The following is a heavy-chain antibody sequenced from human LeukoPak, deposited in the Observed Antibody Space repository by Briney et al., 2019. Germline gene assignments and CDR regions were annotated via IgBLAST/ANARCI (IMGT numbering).Heavy chain of an antibody. CDR3: AGGPELQLWLYDY. J-gene: IGHJ4*02. CDR1: GFTFSSYS. D-gene: IGHD5-18*01. Sequence: GGSLRLSCAASGFTFSSYSMNWVRQAPGKGLEWVSSISSSSSYIYYADSVKGRFTISRDNAKNSLYLQMNSLRAEDTAVYYCAGGPELQLWLYDYWGQGTLVTVSP. V-gene: IGHV3-21*01. CDR2: ISSSSSYI.